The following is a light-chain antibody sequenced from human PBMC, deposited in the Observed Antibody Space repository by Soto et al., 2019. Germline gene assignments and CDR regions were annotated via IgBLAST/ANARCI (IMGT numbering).Light chain of an antibody. CDR2: GAS. J-gene: IGKJ5*01. CDR1: QSVTSSY. Sequence: EIVLTQSPGTLAMSPWGRGTRSCRASQSVTSSYLAWFQQKPGQAPRLLIYGASSRATGIPDRFSGSGSGTDFSLTISRLAPADFAVYHCQQYGSSPITFGQGTRLEIK. CDR3: QQYGSSPIT. V-gene: IGKV3-20*01.